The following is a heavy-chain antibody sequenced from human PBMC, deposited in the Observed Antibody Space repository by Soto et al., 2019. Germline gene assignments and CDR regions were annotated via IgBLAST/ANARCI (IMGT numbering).Heavy chain of an antibody. CDR1: GGSISSSSYY. D-gene: IGHD6-6*01. Sequence: SETLSLTCTVSGGSISSSSYYWGWIRQPPGKGLEWIGSIYYSGSTYYNPSLKSRVTISVDTSKNQFSLKLSSVTAADTAVYYCAGIAARRRYFDYWGQGXLVTVYS. CDR3: AGIAARRRYFDY. CDR2: IYYSGST. J-gene: IGHJ4*02. V-gene: IGHV4-39*01.